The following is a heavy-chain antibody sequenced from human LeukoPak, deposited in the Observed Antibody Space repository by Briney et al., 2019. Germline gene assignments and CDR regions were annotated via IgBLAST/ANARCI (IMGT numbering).Heavy chain of an antibody. Sequence: GGSLRLSCVGSGFIFRSYAMTWVRQAPGKGLDWVSSITANGDRTYYADSVKGRFTISRDNSRNTLHLQMSSLRAEDTALYYCATFGVIVRNNYLDYWGQGALVAVSS. D-gene: IGHD3-3*01. CDR2: ITANGDRT. CDR1: GFIFRSYA. V-gene: IGHV3-23*01. J-gene: IGHJ4*02. CDR3: ATFGVIVRNNYLDY.